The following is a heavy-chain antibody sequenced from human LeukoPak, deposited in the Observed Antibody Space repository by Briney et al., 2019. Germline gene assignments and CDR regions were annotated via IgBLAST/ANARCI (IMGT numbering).Heavy chain of an antibody. V-gene: IGHV3-30*03. Sequence: PGGSLRLSCAASGFTFSSYGMHWVRQAPGKGLEWVAVISYDGNNKYYADSVRGRFTISRDNSKNTLYLQMNSLRAEDTAVYSCARGLYCGGDCYYYYGMDVWGQGTTVTVSS. CDR2: ISYDGNNK. CDR3: ARGLYCGGDCYYYYGMDV. J-gene: IGHJ6*02. CDR1: GFTFSSYG. D-gene: IGHD2-21*02.